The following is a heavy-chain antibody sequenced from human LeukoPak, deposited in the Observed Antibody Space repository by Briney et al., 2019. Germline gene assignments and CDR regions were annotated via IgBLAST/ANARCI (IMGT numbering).Heavy chain of an antibody. Sequence: SETLSLTCTVSGGSISSGDYYWSWIRQPPGRGVECIGYIYYNGSSFYNPSLKSRVTISVDTSMNHVSLTLSSVTAADTAVYYCARGNNPYFFDYWCQGTLVTVSS. D-gene: IGHD2/OR15-2a*01. CDR3: ARGNNPYFFDY. CDR2: IYYNGSS. J-gene: IGHJ4*02. CDR1: GGSISSGDYY. V-gene: IGHV4-30-4*08.